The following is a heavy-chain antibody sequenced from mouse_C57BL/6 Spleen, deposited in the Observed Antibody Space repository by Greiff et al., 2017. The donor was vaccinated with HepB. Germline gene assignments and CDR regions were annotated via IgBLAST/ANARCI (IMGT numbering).Heavy chain of an antibody. CDR2: ISDGGSYT. V-gene: IGHV5-4*03. CDR1: GFTFSSYA. J-gene: IGHJ2*01. Sequence: EVKLVESGGGLVKPGGSLKLSCAASGFTFSSYAMSWVRQTPEKRLEWVATISDGGSYTYYPDNVKGRFTISRDNAKNNLYLQMSHLKSEDTAMYYCARGGGERGYYFDYWGQGTTLTVSS. CDR3: ARGGGERGYYFDY. D-gene: IGHD1-1*02.